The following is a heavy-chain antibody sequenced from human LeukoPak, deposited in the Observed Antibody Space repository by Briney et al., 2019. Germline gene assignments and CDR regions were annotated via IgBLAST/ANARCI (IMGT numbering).Heavy chain of an antibody. CDR2: ISSNGDKT. J-gene: IGHJ4*02. CDR3: VRGTGY. CDR1: PVPGFIFSDFA. V-gene: IGHV3-64D*06. Sequence: GGSLRLSCAASPVPGFIFSDFAMHWVRQAPGKGLEYVSAISSNGDKTYYADSVKGRFTISRDNSNNTLYLQMSSLRADDTAVSYCVRGTGYWGQGTLVTVSS.